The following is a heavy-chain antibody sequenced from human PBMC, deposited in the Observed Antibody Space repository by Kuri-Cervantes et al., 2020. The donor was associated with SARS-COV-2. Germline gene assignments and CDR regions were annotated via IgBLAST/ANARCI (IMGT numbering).Heavy chain of an antibody. V-gene: IGHV3-69-1*01. Sequence: GESLKISCAASGFTFSDYYMNWVRQAPGKGLEWVSSLSSSSTMYYTDPVKGRFTISRDNAKISLYLQVNSLRAEDTAVYYCTTDHYYDYVWGSYRLYYFDYWGQGTLVTVSS. CDR1: GFTFSDYY. CDR3: TTDHYYDYVWGSYRLYYFDY. CDR2: LSSSSTM. J-gene: IGHJ4*02. D-gene: IGHD3-16*02.